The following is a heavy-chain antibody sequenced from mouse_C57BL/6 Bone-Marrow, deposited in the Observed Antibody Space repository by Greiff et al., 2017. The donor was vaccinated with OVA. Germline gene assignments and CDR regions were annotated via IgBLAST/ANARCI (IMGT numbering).Heavy chain of an antibody. CDR1: GYSITSDY. V-gene: IGHV3-8*01. CDR3: ARRFYGSPHWYFDG. CDR2: ISYSGST. J-gene: IGHJ1*03. D-gene: IGHD1-1*01. Sequence: VQLKESGPGLAKPSQSLSLTCSVTGYSITSDYWNWIRKFPGNKLEYMGYISYSGSTYYNPSLKSRISITRDTSKNQYYLQLEYVTTEDTATYYGARRFYGSPHWYFDGWGTGTTVTVSS.